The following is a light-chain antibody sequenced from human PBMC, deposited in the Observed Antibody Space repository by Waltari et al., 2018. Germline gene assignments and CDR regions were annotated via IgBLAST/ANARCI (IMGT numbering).Light chain of an antibody. CDR1: SSDVGGYNY. J-gene: IGLJ1*01. CDR2: TVT. CDR3: CSYAARYTFV. Sequence: QSALTQPRSVSGSPGQSVTISCTGTSSDVGGYNYVSWYQQHPGEAPKLINYTVTKRPPGVPDRLAGSKSGNTASLTISGLQAEDEADYYCCSYAARYTFVFGTGTKVTVL. V-gene: IGLV2-11*01.